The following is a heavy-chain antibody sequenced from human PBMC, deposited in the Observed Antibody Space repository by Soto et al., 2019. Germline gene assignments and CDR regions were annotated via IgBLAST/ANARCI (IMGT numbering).Heavy chain of an antibody. CDR3: ARGGGYCSSTSCYPGFDP. J-gene: IGHJ5*02. CDR1: GGSISSGGYS. V-gene: IGHV4-30-2*01. D-gene: IGHD2-2*03. CDR2: IYHSGST. Sequence: SETLSLTCAVSGGSISSGGYSWSWIRQPPGKGLEWIGYIYHSGSTYYNPSLKSRVTISVDRSKNQFSLKLSSVTAADTAVYYCARGGGYCSSTSCYPGFDPWGQGTLVTVSS.